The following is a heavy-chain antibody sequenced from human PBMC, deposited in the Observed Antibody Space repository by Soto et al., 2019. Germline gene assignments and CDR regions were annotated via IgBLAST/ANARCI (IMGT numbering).Heavy chain of an antibody. D-gene: IGHD3-22*01. Sequence: PSETLSLTCTVSGGSISSSSYYWGWIRQPPGKGLEWIGSIYYSGSTYYNPSLKSRVTISVDTSKNQFSLKLSSVTAADTAVYYCARYYYDSSGYYGSYYGMDVWGQGTTVTAP. CDR2: IYYSGST. J-gene: IGHJ6*02. CDR3: ARYYYDSSGYYGSYYGMDV. V-gene: IGHV4-39*01. CDR1: GGSISSSSYY.